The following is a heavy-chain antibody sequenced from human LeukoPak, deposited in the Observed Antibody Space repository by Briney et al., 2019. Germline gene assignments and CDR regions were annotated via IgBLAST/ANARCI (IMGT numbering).Heavy chain of an antibody. D-gene: IGHD3-10*01. V-gene: IGHV4-38-2*01. J-gene: IGHJ3*02. CDR2: IYQSGST. Sequence: SETLSLTCAVSGYSISSGYYWGWIRQPPGKGLEWIGNIYQSGSTYSNPSLKSRVTISVDTSKNHVSLKLTSVTAADTAVYYDARAYYYGSGSYQDSYGFDIWGQGTVVTVAS. CDR3: ARAYYYGSGSYQDSYGFDI. CDR1: GYSISSGYY.